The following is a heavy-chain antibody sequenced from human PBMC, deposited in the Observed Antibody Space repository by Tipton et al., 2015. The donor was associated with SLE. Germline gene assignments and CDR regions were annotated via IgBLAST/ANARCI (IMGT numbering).Heavy chain of an antibody. CDR1: GFTINSSY. V-gene: IGHV4-39*07. D-gene: IGHD3-22*01. CDR3: ARDEYRYDTTGYHLLGHFDF. CDR2: VYYTGNT. J-gene: IGHJ4*02. Sequence: LRLSCEVSGFTINSSYMSWVRQAPGKGLEWVGTVYYTGNTFYNPSLKSRVTISVDTSKNQFSLNLSSVTAADTAVYYCARDEYRYDTTGYHLLGHFDFWGQGTLVTVSS.